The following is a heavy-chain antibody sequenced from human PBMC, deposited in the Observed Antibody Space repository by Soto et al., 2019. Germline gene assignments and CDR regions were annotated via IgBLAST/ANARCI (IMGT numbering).Heavy chain of an antibody. V-gene: IGHV4-30-2*01. Sequence: PSETLSLTCAVSGGSISSADYSWSWIRQPPGKGLAWIGYIYLSGSTYYNPSLKSRVTISVDRSKNQFSLKLSSVTAADTAVYYCARGGYYYDSSGKREDIFAYWGQGTLVTVSS. CDR2: IYLSGST. CDR1: GGSISSADYS. D-gene: IGHD3-22*01. J-gene: IGHJ4*02. CDR3: ARGGYYYDSSGKREDIFAY.